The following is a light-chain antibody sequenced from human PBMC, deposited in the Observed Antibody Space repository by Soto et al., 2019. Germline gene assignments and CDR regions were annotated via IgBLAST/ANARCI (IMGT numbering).Light chain of an antibody. CDR1: QSISSY. CDR2: AAS. J-gene: IGKJ2*01. Sequence: DLQMTQSPSSLSASVGDRVTITCRASQSISSYLNWYQQKPGKAPKLLIYAASSLQSGVPSRFSGSGSGTDCTLTISSLQPEDFATYYCQQSYSTPVFGQGTKLEIK. V-gene: IGKV1-39*01. CDR3: QQSYSTPV.